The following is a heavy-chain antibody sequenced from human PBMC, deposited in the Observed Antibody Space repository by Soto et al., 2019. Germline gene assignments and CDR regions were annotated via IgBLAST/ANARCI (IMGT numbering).Heavy chain of an antibody. CDR1: GYTLTSYA. V-gene: IGHV1-3*01. CDR3: ARARSLVATFDY. CDR2: INAGNGNT. D-gene: IGHD5-12*01. Sequence: QVQLVQTGAEVKKPGASVKVSCKASGYTLTSYAMHWEHQAPGQTLEWMGWINAGNGNTKYSQKFKGRVTITRETSASTAYMELSSLRSEDTAVYYCARARSLVATFDYWGQGTLVTVSS. J-gene: IGHJ4*02.